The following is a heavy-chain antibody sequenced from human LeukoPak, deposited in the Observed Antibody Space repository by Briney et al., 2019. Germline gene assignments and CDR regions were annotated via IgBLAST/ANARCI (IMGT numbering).Heavy chain of an antibody. CDR2: ISSSSTYI. Sequence: PGGSLRLSCAASGFTFSSYSMNRVRPAPGKGLEWVSSISSSSTYINYADSVKGRFTISRDNAKNSLYLQMNSLRAEDTAVYYCARDRSPGNFDYWGQGTLVTVSS. CDR3: ARDRSPGNFDY. CDR1: GFTFSSYS. D-gene: IGHD3-10*01. J-gene: IGHJ4*02. V-gene: IGHV3-21*01.